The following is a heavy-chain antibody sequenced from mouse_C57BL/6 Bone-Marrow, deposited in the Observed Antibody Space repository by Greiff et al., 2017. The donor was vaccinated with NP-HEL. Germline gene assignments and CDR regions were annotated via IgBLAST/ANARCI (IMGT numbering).Heavy chain of an antibody. CDR3: ARLNGPDSSGSPFAY. CDR2: ISGGGGNT. J-gene: IGHJ3*01. D-gene: IGHD3-2*02. V-gene: IGHV5-9*01. CDR1: GFTFSSYT. Sequence: EVQRVESGGGLVKPGGSLKLSCAASGFTFSSYTMSWVRQTPEKRLEWVATISGGGGNTYYPDSVKGRFTISRDNAKNTLYLQMSSLRSEDTALYYCARLNGPDSSGSPFAYWGQGTLVTVSA.